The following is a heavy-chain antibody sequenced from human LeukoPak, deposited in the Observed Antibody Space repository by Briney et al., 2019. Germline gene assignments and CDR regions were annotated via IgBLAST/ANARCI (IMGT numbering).Heavy chain of an antibody. V-gene: IGHV1-69*05. D-gene: IGHD2-2*01. J-gene: IGHJ5*02. CDR3: ARDQYCSSTSCYLEFWFDP. CDR1: GGAFSGYA. Sequence: SVKVSCKASGGAFSGYAISWVRQAPGQGLEWMGRIIPIFGTANYAQKFQGRVTITTDESTSTAYMELSSLRSEDTAVYYCARDQYCSSTSCYLEFWFDPWGQGTLVTVSS. CDR2: IIPIFGTA.